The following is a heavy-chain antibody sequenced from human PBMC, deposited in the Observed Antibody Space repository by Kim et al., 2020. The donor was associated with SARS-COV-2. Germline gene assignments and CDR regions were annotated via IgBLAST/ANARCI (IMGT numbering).Heavy chain of an antibody. CDR3: ARGGLGSPYYFDY. CDR2: IYYSGST. Sequence: SETLSLTCAVSGGSISSGGYSWSWIRQPPGKGLEWIGYIYYSGSTYYNPSLKSRVTISVDRSKNQFSLKLSSVTAADTAVYYCARGGLGSPYYFDYWGQG. J-gene: IGHJ4*02. V-gene: IGHV4-30-2*01. CDR1: GGSISSGGYS. D-gene: IGHD5-12*01.